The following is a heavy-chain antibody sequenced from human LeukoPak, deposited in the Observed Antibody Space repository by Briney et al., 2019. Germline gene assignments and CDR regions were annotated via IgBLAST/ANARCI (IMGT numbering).Heavy chain of an antibody. Sequence: GGSLRLSCATSGFSFYNLAFHWVRQAPGKGLEWVSLISHDENTKKYADSVKGRFIISRDNSKNTLYLQMNSLRAEDTAVYYCAKGGGGTDYWGQGTLVTVSS. CDR1: GFSFYNLA. D-gene: IGHD1-14*01. CDR2: ISHDENTK. CDR3: AKGGGGTDY. V-gene: IGHV3-30*18. J-gene: IGHJ4*02.